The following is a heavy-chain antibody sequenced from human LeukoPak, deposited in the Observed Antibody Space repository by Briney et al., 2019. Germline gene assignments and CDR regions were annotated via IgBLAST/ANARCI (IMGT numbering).Heavy chain of an antibody. Sequence: SETLSLTCAVYGGSFSGYYWSWIRQPPGKGLEWIGEINHSGSTNYNPSLKSRVTISVDTSKNQFSLKLGSVTAADTAVYYCARVSSGSQRGADYWGQGTLVTVSS. CDR2: INHSGST. V-gene: IGHV4-34*01. CDR1: GGSFSGYY. J-gene: IGHJ4*02. D-gene: IGHD1-26*01. CDR3: ARVSSGSQRGADY.